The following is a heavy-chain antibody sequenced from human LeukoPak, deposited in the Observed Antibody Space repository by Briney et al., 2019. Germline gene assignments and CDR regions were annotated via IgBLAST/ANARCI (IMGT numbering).Heavy chain of an antibody. V-gene: IGHV4-39*01. CDR1: GGSISSSSYY. CDR2: IYYSGST. CDR3: ARQDYRAPFNWFDP. Sequence: PSETLSLTCTVSGGSISSSSYYWGWIRQPPGKGLEWIGSIYYSGSTYYNPSLKSRVPISVDTSKNQFSLKLSSVTAADTAVYYCARQDYRAPFNWFDPWGQGTLVTVSS. J-gene: IGHJ5*02. D-gene: IGHD4-11*01.